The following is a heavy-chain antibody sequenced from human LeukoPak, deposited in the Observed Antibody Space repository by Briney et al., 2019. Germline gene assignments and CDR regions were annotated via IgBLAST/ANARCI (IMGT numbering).Heavy chain of an antibody. J-gene: IGHJ4*02. Sequence: GASVKVSCKASGGTFSSYAISWVRQAPGQGLEWMGGIIPIFGTANYAQKFQGRVTITADKSTSTAYMELSSQRSEDTAVYYCARAWLRDCSGGSCYYFDYWGQGTLVTVSS. V-gene: IGHV1-69*06. CDR1: GGTFSSYA. D-gene: IGHD2-15*01. CDR2: IIPIFGTA. CDR3: ARAWLRDCSGGSCYYFDY.